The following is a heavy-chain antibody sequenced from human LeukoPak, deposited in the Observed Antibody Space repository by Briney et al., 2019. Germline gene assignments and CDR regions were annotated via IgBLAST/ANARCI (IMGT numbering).Heavy chain of an antibody. J-gene: IGHJ4*02. CDR3: VRGLFYFDS. V-gene: IGHV3-7*01. CDR1: GFTLNNYW. CDR2: INEDESEK. Sequence: GGSLRLSCWASGFTLNNYWMAWVGQAQGKGLEWMANINEDESEKYYVDSVRGRFTISRDNAKNSLYLHMNNLRAEDTAVYFCVRGLFYFDSWGQGTLVTVSS.